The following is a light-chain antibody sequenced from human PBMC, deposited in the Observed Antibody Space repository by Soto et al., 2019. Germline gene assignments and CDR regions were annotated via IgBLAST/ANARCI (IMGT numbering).Light chain of an antibody. CDR3: QQCSSDPFT. Sequence: EIRMTQSPSTLSASVGDKVTFTCRASQFIYNWVAWYQLKPGRAPKLLIYKASILQSGIPSRFGASGSGTAFSLTITNLQPEDSGTYYCQQCSSDPFTFGQGTNLEI. CDR1: QFIYNW. CDR2: KAS. J-gene: IGKJ2*01. V-gene: IGKV1-5*03.